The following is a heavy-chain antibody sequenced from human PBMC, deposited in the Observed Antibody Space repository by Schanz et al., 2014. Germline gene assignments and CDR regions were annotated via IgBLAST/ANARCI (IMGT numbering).Heavy chain of an antibody. J-gene: IGHJ5*02. V-gene: IGHV3-20*01. CDR1: GFTFSIYG. D-gene: IGHD6-6*01. CDR2: INWNGGDT. CDR3: ARGSSASLSRVWFDL. Sequence: EVQLVESGGGLVQPGGSLRLSCAASGFTFSIYGMSWVRQVPGKGLEWVSGINWNGGDTSYADSVKGRFIISRDNAKNSLYLEMNSLRAGDTAFYHCARGSSASLSRVWFDLWGQGTLXTVSS.